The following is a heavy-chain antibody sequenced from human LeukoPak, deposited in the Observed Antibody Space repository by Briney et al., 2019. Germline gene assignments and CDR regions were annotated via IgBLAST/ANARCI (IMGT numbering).Heavy chain of an antibody. CDR2: ISSNGGST. J-gene: IGHJ1*01. CDR1: GFTFSSYA. V-gene: IGHV3-64*01. D-gene: IGHD2-15*01. CDR3: ARGIWEGYFQH. Sequence: PGGSLRLSCAASGFTFSSYAMHWVRQAPGKGLEYVSAISSNGGSTYYANSVKGRFTISRDNSKNTLYLQMGSLRAEDMAVYYCARGIWEGYFQHWGQGTLVTVSS.